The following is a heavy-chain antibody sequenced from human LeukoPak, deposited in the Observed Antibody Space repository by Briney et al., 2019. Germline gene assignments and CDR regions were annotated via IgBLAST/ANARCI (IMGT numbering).Heavy chain of an antibody. J-gene: IGHJ4*02. V-gene: IGHV3-43*02. Sequence: GGSLRLSCAASGFTFDDYAMHWVRQAPGKGLEWVSLISGDGGSTYYADSVKGRFTISRDNSKNSLYLQMNSLRTEDTALYYCAKDKVATIPLFYFDYWGQGTLVTVSS. CDR2: ISGDGGST. CDR3: AKDKVATIPLFYFDY. CDR1: GFTFDDYA. D-gene: IGHD5-24*01.